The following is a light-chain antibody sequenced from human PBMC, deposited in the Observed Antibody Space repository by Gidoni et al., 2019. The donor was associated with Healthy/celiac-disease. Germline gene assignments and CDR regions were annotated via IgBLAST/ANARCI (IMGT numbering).Light chain of an antibody. V-gene: IGKV3-15*01. J-gene: IGKJ1*01. CDR2: GAS. CDR1: QSVSSN. CDR3: QQYNNRPRT. Sequence: TLSVSPGEGATLSCRASQSVSSNLAWYQQKPGQAPRLLIYGASTRATGIPARFSGSGSGTEFTLTISSLQSEDFAVYYCQQYNNRPRTFGQXTKVEIK.